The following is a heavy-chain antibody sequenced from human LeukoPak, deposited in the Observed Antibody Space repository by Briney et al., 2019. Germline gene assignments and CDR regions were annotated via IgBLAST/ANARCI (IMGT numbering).Heavy chain of an antibody. V-gene: IGHV3-64D*06. D-gene: IGHD3-10*01. CDR1: GFTFSSYA. Sequence: PGGSLRLSCSASGFTFSSYAMHWVRQAPGKGLEYVSAISSNGGSTYYADSVKGRFTISRDNSKNTLYLQMSSLRAEDTAVYYCVKDLYYGSGSYYPALDYWGQGTPVTVSS. J-gene: IGHJ4*02. CDR2: ISSNGGST. CDR3: VKDLYYGSGSYYPALDY.